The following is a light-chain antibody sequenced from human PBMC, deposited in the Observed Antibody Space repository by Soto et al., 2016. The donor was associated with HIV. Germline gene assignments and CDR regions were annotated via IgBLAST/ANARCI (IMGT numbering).Light chain of an antibody. CDR2: GQS. J-gene: IGLJ2*01. CDR3: MSRDNNTNPVI. Sequence: SGLTQDPTVSVALGQTVRITCQGDILRSYYATWYQQKPGQAPVFVIYGQSNRPSGIPDRFSGSSSGDRASLTITGAQAEDEADYYCMSRDNNTNPVIFGGGTKLTVL. V-gene: IGLV3-19*01. CDR1: ILRSYY.